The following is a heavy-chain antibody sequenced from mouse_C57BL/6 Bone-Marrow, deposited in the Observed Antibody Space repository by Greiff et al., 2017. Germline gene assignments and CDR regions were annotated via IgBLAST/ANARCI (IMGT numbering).Heavy chain of an antibody. V-gene: IGHV1-9*01. J-gene: IGHJ3*01. Sequence: VQMQQSGAELMKPGASVKLSCKATGYTFTGYWIEWVKQRPGHGLEWIGEILPGSGSTNYNEKFKGKATFTADTSSNTAYMQLSSLTTEDSAIYYCAREGITTVVAPFAYWGQGTLVTVSA. D-gene: IGHD1-1*01. CDR3: AREGITTVVAPFAY. CDR2: ILPGSGST. CDR1: GYTFTGYW.